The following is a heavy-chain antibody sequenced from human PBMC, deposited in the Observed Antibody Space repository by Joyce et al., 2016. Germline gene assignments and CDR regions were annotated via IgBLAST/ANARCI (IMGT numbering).Heavy chain of an antibody. D-gene: IGHD1-14*01. J-gene: IGHJ6*02. Sequence: QVLLVQSGAAVKRPGSSLRVSCKSSGGDFSNFTVNWVRQAPGQRLEWMGGIIRFCGAAKYAEDFQGRVTLTADQSTRTAYLELSSLTSADTAVYYCARGGTSSDHYFFYTLDVWGPGTTVIVSS. CDR2: IIRFCGAA. CDR1: GGDFSNFT. CDR3: ARGGTSSDHYFFYTLDV. V-gene: IGHV1-69*12.